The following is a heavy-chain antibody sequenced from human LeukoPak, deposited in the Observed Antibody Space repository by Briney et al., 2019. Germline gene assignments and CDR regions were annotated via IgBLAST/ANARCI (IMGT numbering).Heavy chain of an antibody. CDR2: ISAYNGNT. CDR1: GYTFTSYG. V-gene: IGHV1-18*01. CDR3: ARDLATPTELDILTGYYPDY. D-gene: IGHD3-9*01. Sequence: ASVKVSCKASGYTFTSYGISWVRQAPGQGLEWMGWISAYNGNTNYAQKLQGRVTMTTDTSTSTAYMELRSLRSDDTAVYYCARDLATPTELDILTGYYPDYWGQGTLVTVSS. J-gene: IGHJ4*02.